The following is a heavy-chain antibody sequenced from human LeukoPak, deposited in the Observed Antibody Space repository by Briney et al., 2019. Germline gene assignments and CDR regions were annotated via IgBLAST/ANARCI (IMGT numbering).Heavy chain of an antibody. CDR2: XSYDGSNK. J-gene: IGHJ4*02. CDR1: GVXFSSXA. D-gene: IGHD1-26*01. CDR3: ARDVRPLDSGSYQRFDY. V-gene: IGHV3-30-3*01. Sequence: RXXCXASGVXFSSXAXHWGREAXXXXXGWVGVXSYDGSNKYYADSVKGRFTISRDNSKNTLYLQMNSLRAEDTAVYYCARDVRPLDSGSYQRFDYWGQGTLVTVSS.